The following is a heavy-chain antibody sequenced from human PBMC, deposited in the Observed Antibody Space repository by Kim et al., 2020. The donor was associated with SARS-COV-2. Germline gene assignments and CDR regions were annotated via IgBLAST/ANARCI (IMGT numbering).Heavy chain of an antibody. V-gene: IGHV3-48*03. CDR2: INTFGATT. D-gene: IGHD1-26*01. J-gene: IGHJ4*02. Sequence: GGSLRLSCAATGFTFRSYEMNWVRQSPGKGLEWVAYINTFGATTSYADSVKGRFTVSRDNSNNSLFLQMHSLRAEDTATYFCANSYIGRELLLTDSWGQGTRVTVSS. CDR3: ANSYIGRELLLTDS. CDR1: GFTFRSYE.